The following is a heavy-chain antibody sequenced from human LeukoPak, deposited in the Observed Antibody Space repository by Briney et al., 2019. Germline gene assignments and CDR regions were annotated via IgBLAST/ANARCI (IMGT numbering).Heavy chain of an antibody. CDR1: GGTFSSYA. Sequence: ASVKVSCKASGGTFSSYAISWVRQAPGQGLEWMGIINPSGGSTSYAQKFQGRVTMTRDTSTSTVYMELSSLRSEDTAVYYCARAARLRYFDWLLKHPNAFDIWGQGTMVTVSS. V-gene: IGHV1-46*01. CDR2: INPSGGST. D-gene: IGHD3-9*01. J-gene: IGHJ3*02. CDR3: ARAARLRYFDWLLKHPNAFDI.